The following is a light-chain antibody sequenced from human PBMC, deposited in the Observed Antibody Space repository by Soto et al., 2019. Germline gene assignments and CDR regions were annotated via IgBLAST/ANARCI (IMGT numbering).Light chain of an antibody. Sequence: QSALTQPASVSGSPGQSITISCTGTSSDVGGYNYVAWYQQHPGKVPRLMIYEVSNRPSGVSNRFSGSKSGSTAPLTISGLQAEDEADYYCISYTSSSTSYVFGTGTKVTVL. CDR1: SSDVGGYNY. V-gene: IGLV2-14*01. CDR3: ISYTSSSTSYV. J-gene: IGLJ1*01. CDR2: EVS.